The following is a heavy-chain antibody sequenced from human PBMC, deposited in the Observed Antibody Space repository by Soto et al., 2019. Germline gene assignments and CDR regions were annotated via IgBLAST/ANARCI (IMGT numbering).Heavy chain of an antibody. CDR1: GGTFSSYA. CDR3: ARVMEFRGYYYGMDV. V-gene: IGHV1-69*14. CDR2: IIPIFGTA. J-gene: IGHJ6*02. D-gene: IGHD3-10*01. Sequence: QVQLVQSGAEVKKPGSSVKVSCKASGGTFSSYAISWVRQAPGQGLEWMGGIIPIFGTANYAQKFQGRVPNTRDTSQNTAYIGLDTLSPEVTALYYCARVMEFRGYYYGMDVWGQGTTVTVSS.